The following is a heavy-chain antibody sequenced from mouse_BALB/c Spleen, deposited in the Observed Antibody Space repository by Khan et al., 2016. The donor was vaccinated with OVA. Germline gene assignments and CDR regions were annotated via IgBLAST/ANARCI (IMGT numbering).Heavy chain of an antibody. D-gene: IGHD2-10*02. V-gene: IGHV3-2*02. J-gene: IGHJ2*01. CDR2: ISYSGNT. CDR1: GYSITSDYA. CDR3: ARMYGGDCDY. Sequence: QLEESGPGLVKPSQSLSLTCTVTGYSITSDYAWNWIRQFPGNRLEWMGFISYSGNTNYNPSLKSRISVTRDTSKNHFFLQLNSVTTEDTATYYCARMYGGDCDYWGQGTTLTVSS.